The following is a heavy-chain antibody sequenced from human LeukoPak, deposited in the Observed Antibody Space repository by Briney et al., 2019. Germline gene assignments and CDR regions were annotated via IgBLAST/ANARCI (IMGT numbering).Heavy chain of an antibody. D-gene: IGHD2-2*01. CDR2: VDPEDGET. V-gene: IGHV1-69-2*01. Sequence: ATVKLSCTASGYTFTYYYIHWVRQAPGKGLEWMGRVDPEDGETIYAEKFQGRVTITADTSTDTAYMELSSLRSEDTAVYYCATGASGYCSSTSCPLFDYWGQGTLVTVSS. J-gene: IGHJ4*02. CDR3: ATGASGYCSSTSCPLFDY. CDR1: GYTFTYYY.